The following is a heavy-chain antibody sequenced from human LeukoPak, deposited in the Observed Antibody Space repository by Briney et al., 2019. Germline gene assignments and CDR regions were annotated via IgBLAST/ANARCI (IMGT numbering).Heavy chain of an antibody. CDR3: ARARTATTWESYFDY. V-gene: IGHV3-11*01. CDR1: GFTFSDYY. CDR2: ISSSGSTI. D-gene: IGHD4-17*01. Sequence: GGSLRLSCAASGFTFSDYYMSWIRQAPGKGLEWVSYISSSGSTIYYADSVKGRFTISRDNAKNSLYLQMNSLRAEDTAVYYCARARTATTWESYFDYWGQGTLVTVSS. J-gene: IGHJ4*02.